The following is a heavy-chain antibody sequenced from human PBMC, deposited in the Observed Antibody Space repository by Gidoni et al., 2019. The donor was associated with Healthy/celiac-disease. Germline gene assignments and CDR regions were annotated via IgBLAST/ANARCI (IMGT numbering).Heavy chain of an antibody. CDR1: GGSISSYY. V-gene: IGHV4-59*01. CDR2: IYYSGST. J-gene: IGHJ5*02. CDR3: ARAGVSSGWYWGWFDP. D-gene: IGHD6-19*01. Sequence: QVQLQESGPGLVKPSETLSLTCTVSGGSISSYYWSWIRQPPGKGLEWIGYIYYSGSTNYNPSLKSRVTISVDTSKNQFSLKLSSVTAADTAVYYCARAGVSSGWYWGWFDPWGQGTLVTISS.